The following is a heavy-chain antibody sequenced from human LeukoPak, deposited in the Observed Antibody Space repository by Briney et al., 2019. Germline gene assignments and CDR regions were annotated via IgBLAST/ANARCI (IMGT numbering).Heavy chain of an antibody. CDR1: GGSISSYY. D-gene: IGHD2-15*01. CDR3: ARVGGGYCSGGSCEYYFDY. CDR2: IYTSGST. V-gene: IGHV4-4*07. Sequence: SETLSLTCTVSGGSISSYYWSWIRQPAGKGLEWIGRIYTSGSTNYNPSLKSRVTMSVDTSKNQLSLKLSSVTAADTAVYYCARVGGGYCSGGSCEYYFDYWGQGTLVTVSS. J-gene: IGHJ4*02.